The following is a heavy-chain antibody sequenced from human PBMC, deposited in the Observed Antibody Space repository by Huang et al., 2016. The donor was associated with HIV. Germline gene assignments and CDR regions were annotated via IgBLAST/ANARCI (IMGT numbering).Heavy chain of an antibody. D-gene: IGHD3-22*01. J-gene: IGHJ3*01. V-gene: IGHV1-18*01. CDR2: VRAFKGDK. Sequence: QAQLMQSGPEVKKPGASVKVSCKTSGYSFTDYGITWVRQAPGQGPGWVGWVRAFKGDKEIAQRLQGRVTLTTDTSTSMAYMELRSLRFDDTAVYFCARDPKYHRIGYYRQRRGIDVWGQGTMVSVSS. CDR1: GYSFTDYG. CDR3: ARDPKYHRIGYYRQRRGIDV.